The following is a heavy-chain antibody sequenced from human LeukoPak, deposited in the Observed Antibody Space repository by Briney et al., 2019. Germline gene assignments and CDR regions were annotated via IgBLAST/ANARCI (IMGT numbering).Heavy chain of an antibody. D-gene: IGHD3-22*01. CDR3: TSDDKWVSNNDY. V-gene: IGHV3-49*04. CDR2: IRSKAYGGTT. Sequence: GGSLRLSCAASGFTFSSYAMSWVRQAPGKGLGGGGFIRSKAYGGTTEYAASVKGRFTISRDDSKSIAYLQMNSLNTEDTAVYYCTSDDKWVSNNDYWGQGTLVTVSS. CDR1: GFTFSSYA. J-gene: IGHJ4*02.